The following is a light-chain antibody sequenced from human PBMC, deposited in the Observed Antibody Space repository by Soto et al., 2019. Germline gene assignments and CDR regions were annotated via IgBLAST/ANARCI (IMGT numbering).Light chain of an antibody. CDR3: QQYGSSPFT. CDR2: GAS. CDR1: QSVSSNY. V-gene: IGKV3-20*01. J-gene: IGKJ3*01. Sequence: EIVLTQSPGTLSLSPGERATLSCRASQSVSSNYLAWYQQKPGQAPRLLIYGASSRATGIPDRFSGSGSGTDFTLTLSGLEPEDFAVYYCQQYGSSPFTFGPGTKVDIK.